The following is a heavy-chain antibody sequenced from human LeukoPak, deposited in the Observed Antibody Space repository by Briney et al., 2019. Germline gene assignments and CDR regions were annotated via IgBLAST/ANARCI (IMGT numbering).Heavy chain of an antibody. V-gene: IGHV1-69*13. CDR2: IIPFFGTA. CDR3: ARGGSGGSCYEY. Sequence: SSVTVSCQACGGTFSRYAISWVRQAAGRGLEWMGGIIPFFGTANHAQKCQGRVTITADESPSTAYKELSSPRSEDTAVYYCARGGSGGSCYEYWGQGTLVTVSS. J-gene: IGHJ4*02. D-gene: IGHD2-15*01. CDR1: GGTFSRYA.